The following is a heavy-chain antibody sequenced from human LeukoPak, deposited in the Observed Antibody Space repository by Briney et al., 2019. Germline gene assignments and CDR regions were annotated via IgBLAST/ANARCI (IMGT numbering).Heavy chain of an antibody. D-gene: IGHD4-23*01. Sequence: PSETLSLTCTVSGGSISGYYWSWIRQPPGKGLEWIGYIYYSGSTNYNPSLKSRVTISVDTSKNQFSLKLSSVTAADTAVYYCARDIYGGFDYWGQGTLVTVSS. V-gene: IGHV4-59*01. J-gene: IGHJ4*02. CDR2: IYYSGST. CDR1: GGSISGYY. CDR3: ARDIYGGFDY.